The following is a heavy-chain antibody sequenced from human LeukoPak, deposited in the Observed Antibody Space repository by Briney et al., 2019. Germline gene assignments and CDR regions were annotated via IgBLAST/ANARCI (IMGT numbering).Heavy chain of an antibody. J-gene: IGHJ6*03. V-gene: IGHV4-59*11. CDR1: AGSISSHY. Sequence: SETLSLTCTVSAGSISSHYWSWIRQPPGKGLEWIGYIYYSGSTNYNPSLKSRVTISVDTSKNQFSLKLSSVTAADTAVYYCARGIHFVGSSSRRAYYYYYMDVWGKGTTVTVSS. CDR2: IYYSGST. CDR3: ARGIHFVGSSSRRAYYYYYMDV. D-gene: IGHD6-6*01.